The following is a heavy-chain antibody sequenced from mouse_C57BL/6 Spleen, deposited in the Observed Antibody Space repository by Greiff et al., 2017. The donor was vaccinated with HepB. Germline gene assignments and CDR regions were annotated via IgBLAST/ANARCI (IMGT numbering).Heavy chain of an antibody. J-gene: IGHJ3*01. V-gene: IGHV1-82*01. CDR3: ARRGSSGYWFAY. D-gene: IGHD3-2*02. Sequence: LVESGPELVKPGASVKISCKASGYAFSSSWMNWVKQRPGKGLEWIGRIYPGDGDTNYNGKFKGKATLTADKSSSTAYMQLSSLTSEDSVVYFCARRGSSGYWFAYWGQGTLVTVSA. CDR1: GYAFSSSW. CDR2: IYPGDGDT.